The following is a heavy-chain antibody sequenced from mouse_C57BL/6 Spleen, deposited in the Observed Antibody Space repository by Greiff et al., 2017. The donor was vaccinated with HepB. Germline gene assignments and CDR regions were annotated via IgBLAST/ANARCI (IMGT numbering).Heavy chain of an antibody. V-gene: IGHV5-9-1*02. CDR3: TRGGIYYGKRGYAMDY. D-gene: IGHD2-1*01. CDR2: ISSGGDYI. J-gene: IGHJ4*01. Sequence: EVHLVESGEGLVKPGGSLKLSCAASGFTFSSYAMSWVRQTPEKRLEWVAYISSGGDYIYYADTVKGRFTISRDNARNTLYLQMSSLKSEDTAMYYCTRGGIYYGKRGYAMDYWGQGTSVTVSS. CDR1: GFTFSSYA.